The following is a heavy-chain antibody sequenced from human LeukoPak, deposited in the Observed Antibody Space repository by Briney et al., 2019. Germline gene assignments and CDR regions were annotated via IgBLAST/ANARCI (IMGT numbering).Heavy chain of an antibody. Sequence: ASVKVSCKASGYTFTSYDVNWVRQATGQGLEWMGWMNPYSANTGYAQKFQGRVTMTEDTSSDTAYMELSSLRSEDTAVYYCATTEGATTADHFDYWGQGTLVTVSS. CDR1: GYTFTSYD. CDR3: ATTEGATTADHFDY. D-gene: IGHD1-26*01. V-gene: IGHV1-8*01. J-gene: IGHJ4*02. CDR2: MNPYSANT.